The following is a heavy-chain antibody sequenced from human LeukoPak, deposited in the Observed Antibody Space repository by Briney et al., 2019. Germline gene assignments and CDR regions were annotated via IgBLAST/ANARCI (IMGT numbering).Heavy chain of an antibody. Sequence: PGGSLRLSRAASGFTSSSYEVNWVRQAPGKGLEWVSYISISGSTIYYADSVKGRFTISRDNAKNSLYLQMNSLRAEDTAVYYCARVAYSSTWGYFDYWGQGTLVTVSS. V-gene: IGHV3-48*03. D-gene: IGHD6-13*01. CDR2: ISISGSTI. CDR1: GFTSSSYE. J-gene: IGHJ4*02. CDR3: ARVAYSSTWGYFDY.